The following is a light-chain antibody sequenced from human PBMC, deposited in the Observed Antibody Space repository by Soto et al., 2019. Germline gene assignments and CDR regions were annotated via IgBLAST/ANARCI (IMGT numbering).Light chain of an antibody. V-gene: IGLV2-8*01. Sequence: QSALTQPPSASGSPGQSVTISCTGTSSDVGYYNYVSWYQQHPGKAPKLMIYEVTKRPSGVPDRFSGSKSGNTASLTVSGVQAEDEADYYCSSYAGSNYFVVFGGGTKLTVL. CDR3: SSYAGSNYFVV. CDR2: EVT. J-gene: IGLJ2*01. CDR1: SSDVGYYNY.